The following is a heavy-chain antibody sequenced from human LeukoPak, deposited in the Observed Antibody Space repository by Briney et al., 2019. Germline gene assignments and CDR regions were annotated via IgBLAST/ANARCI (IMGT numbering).Heavy chain of an antibody. Sequence: GESLKISCKGSGYRFTSYWIGWVRHVPGKGLEYMGIIYPGDSDTRYSPPFQGQVTISADKSISTAYLQWSSLKASDTAMYYCATLVGYGSFFDYWGQGTLVTVSS. D-gene: IGHD3-10*01. V-gene: IGHV5-51*01. CDR3: ATLVGYGSFFDY. J-gene: IGHJ4*02. CDR1: GYRFTSYW. CDR2: IYPGDSDT.